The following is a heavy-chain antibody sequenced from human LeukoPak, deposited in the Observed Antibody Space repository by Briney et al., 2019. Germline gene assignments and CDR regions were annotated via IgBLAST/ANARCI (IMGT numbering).Heavy chain of an antibody. J-gene: IGHJ2*01. Sequence: ASETLSLTCTVSGGSISSYYWSWIRQPPGKGLEWIGYIYYSGSTNYSSSLKSRLTISVDTSKNQFSLKLSSVTAADTAVYYCARTYGSSGLGYFDLWGRGTLVTVSS. CDR3: ARTYGSSGLGYFDL. CDR1: GGSISSYY. V-gene: IGHV4-59*01. D-gene: IGHD6-13*01. CDR2: IYYSGST.